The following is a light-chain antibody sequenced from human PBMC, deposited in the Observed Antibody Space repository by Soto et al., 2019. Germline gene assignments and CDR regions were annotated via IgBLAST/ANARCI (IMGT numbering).Light chain of an antibody. V-gene: IGKV3-15*01. CDR3: QQYNDWPYT. CDR2: GTS. Sequence: EIVVTQSPATLSVSPGDRATLSCRASQSIGIDLAWYQQKPGQAPRLLIYGTSTRATGVPARFSGIGSGTEFTLAISSLQSEDFAIYHCQQYNDWPYTFGQGTKLEIK. CDR1: QSIGID. J-gene: IGKJ2*01.